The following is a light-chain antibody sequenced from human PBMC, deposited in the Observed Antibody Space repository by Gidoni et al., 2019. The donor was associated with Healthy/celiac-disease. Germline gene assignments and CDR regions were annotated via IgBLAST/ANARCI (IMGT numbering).Light chain of an antibody. Sequence: DIQLTPSPSFLSASVGDRVTITCRASQGMSSYLAWYQQKPGKAPKLLIYAASTLQSGVPSRFSGSGSGTEFTLTISSLQPEDFATYYCQQLNSYPLTFXGXTKVEIK. CDR3: QQLNSYPLT. CDR1: QGMSSY. J-gene: IGKJ4*01. V-gene: IGKV1-9*01. CDR2: AAS.